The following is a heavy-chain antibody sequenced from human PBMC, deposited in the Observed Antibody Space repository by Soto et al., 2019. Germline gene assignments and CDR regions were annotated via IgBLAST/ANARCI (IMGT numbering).Heavy chain of an antibody. V-gene: IGHV3-9*01. CDR1: GFTFDDYA. Sequence: SLRLSCAASGFTFDDYAMHWVRQAPGKGLEWVSGISWNSGSIGYADSVKGRFTISRDNAKNSLYLQMNSLRAEDTALYYCAKDLTSAFDIWGQGTMVTVSS. CDR3: AKDLTSAFDI. J-gene: IGHJ3*02. D-gene: IGHD3-9*01. CDR2: ISWNSGSI.